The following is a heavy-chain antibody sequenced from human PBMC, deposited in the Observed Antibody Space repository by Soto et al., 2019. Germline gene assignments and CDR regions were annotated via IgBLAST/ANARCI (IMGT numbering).Heavy chain of an antibody. CDR2: ISSSSSTI. D-gene: IGHD3-22*01. J-gene: IGHJ4*02. V-gene: IGHV3-48*02. CDR1: GFTFSSYS. Sequence: EVQLVESGGGLVQPGGSLRLSCAASGFTFSSYSMNWVRQAPGKGLEWVSYISSSSSTIYYADSVKGRFTISRDNAKNSLYLQMNSLRDEDTAVYYCARAMYYYDSSGLDYWGQGTLVTVSS. CDR3: ARAMYYYDSSGLDY.